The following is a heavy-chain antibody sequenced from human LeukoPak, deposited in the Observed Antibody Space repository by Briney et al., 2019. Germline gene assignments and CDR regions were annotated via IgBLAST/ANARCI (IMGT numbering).Heavy chain of an antibody. CDR3: ARAYGYLEDAFDI. J-gene: IGHJ3*02. CDR2: IYHSGST. CDR1: GYSISSGYY. Sequence: SETLSLTCTVSGYSISSGYYWSWIRQPPGKGLEWIGYIYHSGSTYYNPSLKSRVTISVDRSKNQFSLKLSSVTAADTAVYYCARAYGYLEDAFDIWGQGTMVTVSS. D-gene: IGHD5-18*01. V-gene: IGHV4-38-2*02.